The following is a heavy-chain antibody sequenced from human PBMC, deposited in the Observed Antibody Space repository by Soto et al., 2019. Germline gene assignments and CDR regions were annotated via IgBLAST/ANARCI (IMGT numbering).Heavy chain of an antibody. CDR1: GGTFNRYA. CDR2: IIPIFGIG. Sequence: QVQLVQSGAEVKKPGSSVKVSCKASGGTFNRYAISWVRQAPGQGLEWMGGIIPIFGIGNDAQRFQGRVTITADESTGTAYMELSSLRSEDTGVYYCARSAITIFGVVSIPPHYYSEMDVWGQGTRVTVSS. CDR3: ARSAITIFGVVSIPPHYYSEMDV. V-gene: IGHV1-69*01. J-gene: IGHJ6*02. D-gene: IGHD3-3*01.